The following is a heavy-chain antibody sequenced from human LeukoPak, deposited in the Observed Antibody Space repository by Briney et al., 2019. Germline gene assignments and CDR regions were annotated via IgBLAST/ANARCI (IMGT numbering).Heavy chain of an antibody. D-gene: IGHD3-10*01. J-gene: IGHJ4*02. Sequence: ASVKVSCKASGYTFTGYYMHWVRQAPGQGLEWMGWINPNSGGTNYAQKFQGRVTMTRDTSISTAYMELSRLRSDDTAVYYCASVDYYGSGRRYGFDYWGQGTLVTVSS. V-gene: IGHV1-2*02. CDR2: INPNSGGT. CDR1: GYTFTGYY. CDR3: ASVDYYGSGRRYGFDY.